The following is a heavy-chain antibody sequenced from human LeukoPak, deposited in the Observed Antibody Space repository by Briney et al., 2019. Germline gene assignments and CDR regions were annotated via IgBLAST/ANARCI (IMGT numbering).Heavy chain of an antibody. D-gene: IGHD5-24*01. Sequence: GGSLRLSCAASEFTFSDYYMSWIRQAPGKGLEWVSYISGSGNTIYYADSVKGRFTISSDNAKNSLYLQMNSLRAEDTAVYYCAKHQMDRLYVWGKGTTVTISS. CDR1: EFTFSDYY. CDR3: AKHQMDRLYV. V-gene: IGHV3-11*01. CDR2: ISGSGNTI. J-gene: IGHJ6*01.